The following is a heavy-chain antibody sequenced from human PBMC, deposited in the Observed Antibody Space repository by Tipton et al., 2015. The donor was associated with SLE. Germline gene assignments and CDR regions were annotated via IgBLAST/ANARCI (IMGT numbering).Heavy chain of an antibody. J-gene: IGHJ4*02. Sequence: TLSLTCTVSGGPISSPVYYWGWIRQSPGQRLEWIGGGDYSGSTYFNPSLKSRVTMSVDTSKSRFSLKLRPVTAADTAIYYCARGGYSSGWYGDYFVYCGQGTLVTVSS. D-gene: IGHD6-19*01. CDR1: GGPISSPVYY. V-gene: IGHV4-39*07. CDR3: ARGGYSSGWYGDYFVY. CDR2: GDYSGST.